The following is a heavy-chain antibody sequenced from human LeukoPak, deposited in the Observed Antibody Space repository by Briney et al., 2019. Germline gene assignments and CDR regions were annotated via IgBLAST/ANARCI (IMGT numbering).Heavy chain of an antibody. D-gene: IGHD3-16*01. J-gene: IGHJ4*02. CDR3: ARLLIYTPCFDY. Sequence: SETLSLTCTVSGGSVSSGNYYWSWIRQPAGKGLEWIGRVYTYGNTNYNPSLKSRVTISIDTSRNQFSLKLSSVTAADTAVYYCARLLIYTPCFDYWSQGTLVTVSS. CDR2: VYTYGNT. V-gene: IGHV4-61*02. CDR1: GGSVSSGNYY.